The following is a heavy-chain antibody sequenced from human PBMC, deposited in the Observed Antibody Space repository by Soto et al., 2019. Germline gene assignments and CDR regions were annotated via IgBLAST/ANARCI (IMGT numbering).Heavy chain of an antibody. V-gene: IGHV4-61*08. D-gene: IGHD4-17*01. CDR3: ARLPWADYGGIFDP. CDR1: GGSISSGGYY. J-gene: IGHJ5*02. CDR2: IYYSGST. Sequence: PSETLSLTCAVSGGSISSGGYYWSWIRHPPGKKLEWIGYIYYSGSTNYNPSLKSRVTISVDTSKNQFSLKLYSVTTADTAMYYCARLPWADYGGIFDPWGQGTLVTVSS.